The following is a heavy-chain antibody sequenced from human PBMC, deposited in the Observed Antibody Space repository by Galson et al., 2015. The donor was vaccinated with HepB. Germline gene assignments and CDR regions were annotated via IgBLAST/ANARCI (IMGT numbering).Heavy chain of an antibody. Sequence: SVKVSCKASGGTFSSYAISWVRQAPGQGLEWMGGIIPIFGTANYAQKFQGRVTITADKSTSTAYMELSSLRSEDTAVYYCARDSWHSSSSHYYYGMDVWGQGTTVTVSS. D-gene: IGHD6-6*01. CDR2: IIPIFGTA. CDR3: ARDSWHSSSSHYYYGMDV. V-gene: IGHV1-69*06. CDR1: GGTFSSYA. J-gene: IGHJ6*02.